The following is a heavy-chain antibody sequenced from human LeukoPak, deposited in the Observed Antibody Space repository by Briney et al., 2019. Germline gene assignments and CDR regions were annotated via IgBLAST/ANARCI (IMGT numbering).Heavy chain of an antibody. V-gene: IGHV1-69*05. CDR1: GGTFSSYA. Sequence: EASVKVSCKASGGTFSSYAISWVRQAPGQGLEWMGGIIPILGTANYAQKFQGRVTITTDESTSTAYMELSSLRSEDTAVYYCARSTAEMDMTTVITEPFDYWGQGTLVTVSS. CDR3: ARSTAEMDMTTVITEPFDY. J-gene: IGHJ4*02. D-gene: IGHD4-17*01. CDR2: IIPILGTA.